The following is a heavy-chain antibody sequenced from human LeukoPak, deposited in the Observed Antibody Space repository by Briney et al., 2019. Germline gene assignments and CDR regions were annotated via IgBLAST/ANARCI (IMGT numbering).Heavy chain of an antibody. J-gene: IGHJ3*02. Sequence: SETLSLTCTVSGGSISSYYWSWIRQPPGKGLEWIGYIYYSGSTNYNPSLKSRVTISVDTSKNQFSLKLSSVTAADTAVYYCARHGYSYGSPHDAFDTWGQGTMVTVSS. CDR2: IYYSGST. D-gene: IGHD5-18*01. CDR1: GGSISSYY. CDR3: ARHGYSYGSPHDAFDT. V-gene: IGHV4-59*08.